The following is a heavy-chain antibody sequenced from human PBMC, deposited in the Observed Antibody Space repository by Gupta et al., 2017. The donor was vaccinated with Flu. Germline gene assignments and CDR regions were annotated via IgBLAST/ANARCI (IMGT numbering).Heavy chain of an antibody. CDR1: SSYA. D-gene: IGHD5-18*01. CDR2: IIPIFGTA. V-gene: IGHV1-69*06. CDR3: ASVLVTPPFTRYYGMDV. J-gene: IGHJ6*02. Sequence: SSYAISWVRQAPGQGLEWMGGIIPIFGTANYAQKFQGRVTITADKSTSTAYMELSSLRSEDTAVYYCASVLVTPPFTRYYGMDVWGPGTTV.